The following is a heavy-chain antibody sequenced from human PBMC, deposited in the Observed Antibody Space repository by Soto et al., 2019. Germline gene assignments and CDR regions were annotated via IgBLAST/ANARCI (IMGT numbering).Heavy chain of an antibody. CDR2: IYYSGST. Sequence: SETLSLTCAVSGASIDDNYWSWIRQSPGKGLEWIGCIYYSGSTTYNPSLASRVSMSVDTFKNQFSLKVNPVAAADTAVYYCARVNSGFEAHRQYYYYKDVWDKGTTVTVSS. V-gene: IGHV4-59*01. J-gene: IGHJ6*03. CDR3: ARVNSGFEAHRQYYYYKDV. CDR1: GASIDDNY. D-gene: IGHD5-12*01.